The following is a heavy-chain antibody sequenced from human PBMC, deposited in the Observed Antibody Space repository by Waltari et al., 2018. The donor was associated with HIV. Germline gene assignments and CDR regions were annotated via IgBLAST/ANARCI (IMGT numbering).Heavy chain of an antibody. Sequence: QLQLQASGPGLVKPSETLSLTCTVSGGSLRSPSFFWAWIRQAPGKEPEWIGIIFSSGATHYNPSLESRLTISADTTKSQFSMRLTSVTTRDTAMYYCARGNTIVLPGVTGARWFDPWGQGTLVTVSS. D-gene: IGHD2-15*01. CDR1: GGSLRSPSFF. CDR2: IFSSGAT. CDR3: ARGNTIVLPGVTGARWFDP. V-gene: IGHV4-39*07. J-gene: IGHJ5*02.